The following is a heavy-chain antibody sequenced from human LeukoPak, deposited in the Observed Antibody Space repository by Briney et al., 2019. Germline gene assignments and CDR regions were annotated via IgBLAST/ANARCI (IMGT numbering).Heavy chain of an antibody. CDR3: ARFQGAHY. J-gene: IGHJ4*02. Sequence: GRSLRLSCAASGFTFSSYSMDWVSQAPGIGLEWVSSISSSSSYIHYADSVKGRFTISRDNTTNSLYLQMNSLRAEDTAVYYCARFQGAHYWGQGTLVTVSS. CDR1: GFTFSSYS. CDR2: ISSSSSYI. D-gene: IGHD4/OR15-4a*01. V-gene: IGHV3-21*01.